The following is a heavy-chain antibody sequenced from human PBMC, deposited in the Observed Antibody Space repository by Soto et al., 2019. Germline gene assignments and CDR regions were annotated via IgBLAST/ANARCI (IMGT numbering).Heavy chain of an antibody. J-gene: IGHJ4*02. V-gene: IGHV3-23*01. CDR1: GFTFSSYA. CDR2: ISGSGGST. CDR3: AKAVDVDIVATSDCDY. D-gene: IGHD5-12*01. Sequence: GGSLRLSCAASGFTFSSYAMSWVRQAPGKGLEWVSAISGSGGSTYYADSVKGRFTISRDNSKNTLYLQMNSLRAEDTAVYYCAKAVDVDIVATSDCDYWGQGTLVTVSS.